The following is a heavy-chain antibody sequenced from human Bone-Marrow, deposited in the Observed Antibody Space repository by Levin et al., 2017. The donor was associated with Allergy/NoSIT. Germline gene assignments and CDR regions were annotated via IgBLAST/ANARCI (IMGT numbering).Heavy chain of an antibody. Sequence: PGGSLRLSCAASGFTFSSYEMNWVRQAPGRGLEWVSYISGGGSTIYYADSVKGRFTISRDNAKNSLFLQMNSLRAEDTAVYYCASRFFSSAVAADYWGQGTLVTVSS. J-gene: IGHJ4*02. CDR1: GFTFSSYE. CDR3: ASRFFSSAVAADY. V-gene: IGHV3-48*03. CDR2: ISGGGSTI. D-gene: IGHD6-19*01.